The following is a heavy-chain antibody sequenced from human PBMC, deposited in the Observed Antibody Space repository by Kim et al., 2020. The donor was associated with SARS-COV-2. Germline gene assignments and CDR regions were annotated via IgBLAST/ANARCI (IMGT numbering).Heavy chain of an antibody. V-gene: IGHV3-30*02. J-gene: IGHJ6*02. CDR3: AKTVGASYYFGMDV. Sequence: DSGKGRITISRDNSKNTVYLQMNSLRGEDTTTYYCAKTVGASYYFGMDVWGQGTTVTVSS. D-gene: IGHD1-26*01.